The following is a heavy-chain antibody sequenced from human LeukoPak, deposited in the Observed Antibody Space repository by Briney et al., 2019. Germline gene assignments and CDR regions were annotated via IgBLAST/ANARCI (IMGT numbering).Heavy chain of an antibody. D-gene: IGHD6-13*01. CDR3: ARALIAAAGSPAYYYYYYGMDV. CDR1: GGSISSSNW. Sequence: KTSGTLSLTCAVPGGSISSSNWWSGARRPPGKGREGIGVFYHSGGTNYKPSLKSRVTISVDKSKNQFSLKLSSVTAADTAVYYCARALIAAAGSPAYYYYYYGMDVWGQGTTVTVSS. V-gene: IGHV4-4*02. J-gene: IGHJ6*02. CDR2: FYHSGGT.